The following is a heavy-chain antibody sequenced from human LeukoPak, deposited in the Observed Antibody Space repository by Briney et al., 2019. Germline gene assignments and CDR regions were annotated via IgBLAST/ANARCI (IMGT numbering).Heavy chain of an antibody. CDR1: GYTFSSYG. D-gene: IGHD6-19*01. V-gene: IGHV1-8*01. Sequence: ASVKVSCKASGYTFSSYGVNWVRPAPGQGLEWMGWMNPNSGNSGYAQKFQGRVTMTRNTSISTAYMELSSLRSEDTAVYYCARGYSSGWYGVYYFDFWGQGTLVTVSS. CDR3: ARGYSSGWYGVYYFDF. CDR2: MNPNSGNS. J-gene: IGHJ4*02.